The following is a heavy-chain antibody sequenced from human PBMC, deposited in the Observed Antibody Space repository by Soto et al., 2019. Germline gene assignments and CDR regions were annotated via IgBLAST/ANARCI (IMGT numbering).Heavy chain of an antibody. D-gene: IGHD3-10*02. Sequence: ASVKVSCKASGYTFTSYYMHWVRRAPGQGLEWMGITNPSDGSTNYAQKFQGRVTMTSDTSTSTVYMEMSSLRSEDTAMYYCARSYVTSRPIDFWGQGTLVTVSS. CDR3: ARSYVTSRPIDF. V-gene: IGHV1-46*01. CDR1: GYTFTSYY. J-gene: IGHJ4*02. CDR2: TNPSDGST.